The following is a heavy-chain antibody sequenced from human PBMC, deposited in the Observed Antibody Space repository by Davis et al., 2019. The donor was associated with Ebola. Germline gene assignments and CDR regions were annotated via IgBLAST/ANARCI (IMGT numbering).Heavy chain of an antibody. CDR3: AKGSDWHVEVIDY. J-gene: IGHJ4*02. CDR2: ISWNSNTI. V-gene: IGHV3-9*01. CDR1: GFTFDEYG. Sequence: PGGSLRLSCVASGFTFDEYGMHWVRQAPGKGLEWVSGISWNSNTINYADSVKGRFTISRDNAKNSLYLQMNSLRAEDTALYYCAKGSDWHVEVIDYWGQGTLVTVSS. D-gene: IGHD6-19*01.